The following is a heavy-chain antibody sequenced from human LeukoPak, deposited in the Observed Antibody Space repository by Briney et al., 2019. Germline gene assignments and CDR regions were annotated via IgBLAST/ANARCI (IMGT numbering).Heavy chain of an antibody. V-gene: IGHV1-2*02. J-gene: IGHJ5*02. Sequence: ASVKVSCKASGYTFTSYAMNWVRQAPGQGLEWMGWINPNSGGTKYAQKFQDRVTMTRDTSINTAYMELSRLRSDDTAVYYCARDGMVWFGETTDERPAKNWFDPWGQGTLVTVSS. D-gene: IGHD3-10*01. CDR3: ARDGMVWFGETTDERPAKNWFDP. CDR1: GYTFTSYA. CDR2: INPNSGGT.